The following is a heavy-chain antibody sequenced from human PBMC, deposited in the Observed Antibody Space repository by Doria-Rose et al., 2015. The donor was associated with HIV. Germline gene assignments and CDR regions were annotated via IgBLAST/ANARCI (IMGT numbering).Heavy chain of an antibody. Sequence: QVQLVESGTEVKKPGASVKVSCKASGYTFTNYDVTWVRQATGHGLEWMGWMNPNSTNTGYAQKFQGRVTMTRATSISTAYMELSSLTSEDTAVYYCARGGTRWPFDYWGQGTLVTVSS. CDR2: MNPNSTNT. J-gene: IGHJ4*02. D-gene: IGHD4-17*01. CDR1: GYTFTNYD. CDR3: ARGGTRWPFDY. V-gene: IGHV1-8*02.